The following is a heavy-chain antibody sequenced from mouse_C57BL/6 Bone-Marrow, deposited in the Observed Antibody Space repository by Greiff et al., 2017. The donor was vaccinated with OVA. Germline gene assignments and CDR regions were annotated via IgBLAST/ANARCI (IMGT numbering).Heavy chain of an antibody. CDR3: ARGRGIWLLHYYAMDY. Sequence: EVQLQQSGPELVKPGASVKIPCKASGYTFTDYNMDWVKQSHGKSLEWIGDINPNNGGTIYNQKFKGKATLTVDKSSSTAYMELRSLTSEDTAVYYCARGRGIWLLHYYAMDYWGQGTSVTVSS. CDR1: GYTFTDYN. V-gene: IGHV1-18*01. CDR2: INPNNGGT. D-gene: IGHD2-2*01. J-gene: IGHJ4*01.